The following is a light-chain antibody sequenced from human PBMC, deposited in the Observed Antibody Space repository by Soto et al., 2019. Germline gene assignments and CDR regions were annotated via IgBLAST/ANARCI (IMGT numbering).Light chain of an antibody. J-gene: IGKJ1*01. CDR3: QQYNFWHPWT. Sequence: EVVMTQSPATLSVSPGERATLSCGASQSLTINLAWYQQKPGQAPRLLIYGASTRATGIPARFSGSGSGTEFTLPISSLKSEDFAAYYCQQYNFWHPWTFGQGTKVDIK. CDR2: GAS. V-gene: IGKV3-15*01. CDR1: QSLTIN.